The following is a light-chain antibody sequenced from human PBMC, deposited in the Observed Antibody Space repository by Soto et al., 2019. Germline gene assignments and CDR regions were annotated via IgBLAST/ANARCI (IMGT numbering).Light chain of an antibody. V-gene: IGKV1-39*01. Sequence: DIQMTQSPSSLSASVGDRVTITCRSSQSISSYLNWYQQKPGKAPKLLIYAASGLQSGVPSRFSGSGSGTDFTLPISSLQHEDFATYYCQQTYTTPPWTFGQGTRVEIK. CDR3: QQTYTTPPWT. CDR2: AAS. CDR1: QSISSY. J-gene: IGKJ1*01.